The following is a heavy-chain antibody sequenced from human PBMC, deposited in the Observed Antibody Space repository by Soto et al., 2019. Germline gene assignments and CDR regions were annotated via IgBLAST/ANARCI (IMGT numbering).Heavy chain of an antibody. CDR1: GFTFSDAW. CDR2: IKSKVDGGTT. J-gene: IGHJ4*02. Sequence: EVQLVESGGGFVKPGGSLRLSCAASGFTFSDAWMSWVRQAPGKGLEWVARIKSKVDGGTTDYAAPVKDRFAISRDDSSNTLYLQMNSLKTEDTALYYCTTDPRRPVTHPFDYWGQGTLVTVSS. D-gene: IGHD4-17*01. V-gene: IGHV3-15*01. CDR3: TTDPRRPVTHPFDY.